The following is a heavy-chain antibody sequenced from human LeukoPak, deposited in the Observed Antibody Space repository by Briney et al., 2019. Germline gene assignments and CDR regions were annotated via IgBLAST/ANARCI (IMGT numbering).Heavy chain of an antibody. V-gene: IGHV3-53*01. D-gene: IGHD6-19*01. Sequence: GGSLRLSCAASGFTDRSKYMRWVRQAPGKGLEWVSVIYSGGSTYYADSVKGRFTISRDNSKSTRYLQMNSLRAENTAVYYCARVAVAGTSWFDPCGQGNPVTVSS. CDR3: ARVAVAGTSWFDP. J-gene: IGHJ5*02. CDR2: IYSGGST. CDR1: GFTDRSKY.